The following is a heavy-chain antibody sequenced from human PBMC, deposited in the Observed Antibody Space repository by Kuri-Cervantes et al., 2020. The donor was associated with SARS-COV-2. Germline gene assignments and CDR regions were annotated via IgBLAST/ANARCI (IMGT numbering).Heavy chain of an antibody. V-gene: IGHV3-30*07. CDR3: ARDFLGMDV. Sequence: GGSLRLSCAASGFTFSSYAMHWVRQAPGKGLEWVAVISYDGSNKYYADSVKGRFTISRDNSKNTLYLQMNSLRAEDTAVYYCARDFLGMDVWGQGTTVTVSS. CDR2: ISYDGSNK. J-gene: IGHJ6*02. CDR1: GFTFSSYA.